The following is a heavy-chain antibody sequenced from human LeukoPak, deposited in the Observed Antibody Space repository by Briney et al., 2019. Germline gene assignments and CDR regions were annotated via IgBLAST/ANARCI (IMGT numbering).Heavy chain of an antibody. CDR3: ARYYYDSSGYYGDY. CDR2: IDWDDDK. J-gene: IGHJ4*02. D-gene: IGHD3-22*01. CDR1: GFAISTSGMC. Sequence: SGPTLVNPTQTLTLTFTFSGFAISTSGMCVSWVRQPPGKALEWLALIDWDDDKYYSTSLKTRLTISKDTSKNQVVLTMTNMDPVDTATYYCARYYYDSSGYYGDYWGQGTLVTVSS. V-gene: IGHV2-70*20.